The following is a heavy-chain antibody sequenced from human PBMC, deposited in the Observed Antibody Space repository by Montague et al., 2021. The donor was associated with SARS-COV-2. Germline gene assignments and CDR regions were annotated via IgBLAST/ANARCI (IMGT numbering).Heavy chain of an antibody. J-gene: IGHJ6*03. Sequence: SETLSLTCTVSGGSISSSIYYWGWIRQPPGKGLEWIGGIDYSGSTYYKPSLKSRVTISVDTSKNQFSLELSSVTAADTAVYYCARNVEDVGGIVMVPLYYYYMDVWGKGTPVTVSS. CDR3: ARNVEDVGGIVMVPLYYYYMDV. V-gene: IGHV4-39*01. D-gene: IGHD2-21*01. CDR2: IDYSGST. CDR1: GGSISSSIYY.